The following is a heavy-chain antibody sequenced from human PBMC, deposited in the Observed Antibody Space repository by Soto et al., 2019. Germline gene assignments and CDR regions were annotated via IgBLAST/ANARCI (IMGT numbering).Heavy chain of an antibody. D-gene: IGHD4-17*01. V-gene: IGHV4-59*01. CDR1: GGSISSYY. J-gene: IGHJ6*02. Sequence: PSETLSLTCTVSGGSISSYYWSWIRQPPGKGLEWIGYIYYSGSTNYNPSLKSRVTISVDASKNQFSLKLSSVTAADTAVYYCVRVGTYGDYEGRGRYYYYGMDVWGQGTTVTVSS. CDR3: VRVGTYGDYEGRGRYYYYGMDV. CDR2: IYYSGST.